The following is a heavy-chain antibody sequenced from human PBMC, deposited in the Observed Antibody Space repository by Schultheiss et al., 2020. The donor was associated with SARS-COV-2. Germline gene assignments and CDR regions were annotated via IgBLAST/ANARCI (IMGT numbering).Heavy chain of an antibody. D-gene: IGHD2-21*01. CDR2: ISWNSGSI. J-gene: IGHJ4*02. V-gene: IGHV3-9*01. CDR1: GFTFDDYA. CDR3: ASSKRILWWSPY. Sequence: GGSLRLSCAASGFTFDDYAMHWVRQAPGKGLEWVSGISWNSGSIGYADSVKGRFTISRDNAKNSLYLQMNSLRAEDTAVYYCASSKRILWWSPYWGQGTLVTVSS.